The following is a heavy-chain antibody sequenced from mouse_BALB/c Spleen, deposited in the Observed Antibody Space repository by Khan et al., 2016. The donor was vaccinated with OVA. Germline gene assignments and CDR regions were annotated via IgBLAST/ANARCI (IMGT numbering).Heavy chain of an antibody. CDR3: ARRGDVYSWFTY. J-gene: IGHJ3*01. V-gene: IGHV5-12*02. Sequence: EVELVESGGVLVQPGGSLKLSCATSGFTFSDYYMCWVRQTPEKRLELVAYITSDGGSTYYPDTVKGRFTISRDNAKNTLYLQMSRLKSEDTAIYYCARRGDVYSWFTYWGQGTLVTVSA. CDR2: ITSDGGST. CDR1: GFTFSDYY. D-gene: IGHD1-1*01.